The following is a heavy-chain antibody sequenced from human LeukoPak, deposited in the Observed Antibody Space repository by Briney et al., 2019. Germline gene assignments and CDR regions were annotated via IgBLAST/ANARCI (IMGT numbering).Heavy chain of an antibody. Sequence: SGGSLRLSCVASGFTFSSYGMHGVRQAPGKGLEWVTFIRHDGSTKDYADSVKGRFTISRDNSKNTLYLQMNSLRPEDTALYYCASLIPYYYDSSTYSPGDYWGQGTLVTVSS. CDR1: GFTFSSYG. CDR3: ASLIPYYYDSSTYSPGDY. V-gene: IGHV3-30*02. J-gene: IGHJ4*02. D-gene: IGHD3-22*01. CDR2: IRHDGSTK.